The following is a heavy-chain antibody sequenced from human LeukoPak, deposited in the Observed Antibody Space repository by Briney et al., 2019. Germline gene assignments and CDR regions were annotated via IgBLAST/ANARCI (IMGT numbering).Heavy chain of an antibody. J-gene: IGHJ4*02. CDR1: GGSISSYY. D-gene: IGHD5-24*01. CDR3: ARHATRDGYTTD. Sequence: SETLFLTCTVSGGSISSYYWSWIRQPPGKGLEWIGYIYYSGSTNYNPSLKSRVTISVDTSKNQFSLKLSSVTAADTAVYYCARHATRDGYTTDWGQGTLVTVSS. CDR2: IYYSGST. V-gene: IGHV4-59*08.